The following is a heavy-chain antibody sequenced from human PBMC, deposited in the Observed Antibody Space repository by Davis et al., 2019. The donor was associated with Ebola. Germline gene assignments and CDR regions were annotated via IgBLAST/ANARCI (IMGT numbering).Heavy chain of an antibody. J-gene: IGHJ3*01. V-gene: IGHV4-31*02. CDR3: ARADDSDDAFDL. D-gene: IGHD3-16*01. Sequence: SQTLSLTCAVSGGSISSSNWWSWVRQHPGKGLEWIGHIHYSGNPYYNPSLKSRVTISVDTSKNQISLKVSSVTAADTAVFYCARADDSDDAFDLWGQGTKVTVSS. CDR2: IHYSGNP. CDR1: GGSISSSNW.